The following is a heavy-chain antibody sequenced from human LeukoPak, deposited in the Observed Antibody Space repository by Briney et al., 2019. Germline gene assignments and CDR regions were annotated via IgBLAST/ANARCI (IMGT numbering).Heavy chain of an antibody. CDR3: AKDFYYDSSGYSIDY. Sequence: GGSLRLSCAASGFTFDDYAMHWVRHAPGKGLEWVSGISWNSGSIGYADSVKGRFTISRDNAKNSLYLQMNSLRAEDTALYYCAKDFYYDSSGYSIDYWGQGTLVTVSS. CDR2: ISWNSGSI. D-gene: IGHD3-22*01. CDR1: GFTFDDYA. V-gene: IGHV3-9*01. J-gene: IGHJ4*02.